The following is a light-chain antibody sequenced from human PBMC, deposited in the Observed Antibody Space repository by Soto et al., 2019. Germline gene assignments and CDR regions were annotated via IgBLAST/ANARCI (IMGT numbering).Light chain of an antibody. Sequence: QSALSQPASVSGSPGQSITISCTGTSSDVGGYEYVSWYQHQPDKAPKLIIYDVTNRPSGVSTRFSGSKSGNTASLTISGIKTEDEADYYCASITRSSTSVFGTGTKVTVL. CDR1: SSDVGGYEY. CDR3: ASITRSSTSV. J-gene: IGLJ1*01. V-gene: IGLV2-14*01. CDR2: DVT.